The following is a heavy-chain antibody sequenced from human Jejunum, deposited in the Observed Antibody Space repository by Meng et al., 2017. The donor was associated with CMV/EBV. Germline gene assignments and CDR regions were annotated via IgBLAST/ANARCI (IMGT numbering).Heavy chain of an antibody. CDR3: VRDPGGSSPVFDY. V-gene: IGHV1-2*02. D-gene: IGHD2-8*02. J-gene: IGHJ4*01. CDR1: GYSFTDYY. CDR2: ISPNTGAT. Sequence: QVQLVQAGADVTNPGASVKVSCRASGYSFTDYYIHWVRQAPEQGLEWMGWISPNTGATNFAQNFQGRVTMTRDTSVSATYMELSSLTSDDTAVYFCVRDPGGSSPVFDYWGQGTLVTVSS.